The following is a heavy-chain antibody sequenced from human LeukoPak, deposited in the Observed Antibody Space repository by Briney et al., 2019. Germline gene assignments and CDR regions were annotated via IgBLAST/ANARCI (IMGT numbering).Heavy chain of an antibody. CDR1: GDSISSGDYY. J-gene: IGHJ4*02. CDR2: IYSSGSA. V-gene: IGHV4-30-4*01. CDR3: ARGDYDFSFDY. D-gene: IGHD3-3*01. Sequence: PSETLSLTCTVSGDSISSGDYYWNWIRQPPGKGPEWIGYIYSSGSAYYNPSLLSRLTISVGTSKNQFSLNLSSVTAADTSVYYCARGDYDFSFDYWGQATLVTVSS.